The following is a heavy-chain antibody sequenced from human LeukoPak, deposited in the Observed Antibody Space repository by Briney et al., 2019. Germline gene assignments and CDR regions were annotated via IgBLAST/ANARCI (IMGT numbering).Heavy chain of an antibody. CDR1: GGSFSGYY. J-gene: IGHJ4*02. D-gene: IGHD3-10*01. CDR2: INHSGST. CDR3: ASGSGQLLWFREPFDY. V-gene: IGHV4-34*01. Sequence: PSETLSLTCAVYGGSFSGYYWSWIRQPPGKGLEWIVEINHSGSTNYNPSLKSRVTISVDTSKNQFSLKLSSVTAADTAVYYCASGSGQLLWFREPFDYWGQGTLVTVSS.